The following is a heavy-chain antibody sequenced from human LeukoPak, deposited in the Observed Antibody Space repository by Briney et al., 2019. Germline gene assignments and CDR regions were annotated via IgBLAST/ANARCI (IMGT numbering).Heavy chain of an antibody. CDR3: VSSGYYYGENFDY. CDR2: IYSGGST. CDR1: GFTFSSNY. J-gene: IGHJ4*02. D-gene: IGHD3-22*01. V-gene: IGHV3-66*01. Sequence: GGSLRLSCAASGFTFSSNYMSWVRQAPGKGREGVSVIYSGGSTYYSDSVRGGCTISREETKNTQYLKMKSIEAEDRAVYYCVSSGYYYGENFDYWGQGTLVTVSS.